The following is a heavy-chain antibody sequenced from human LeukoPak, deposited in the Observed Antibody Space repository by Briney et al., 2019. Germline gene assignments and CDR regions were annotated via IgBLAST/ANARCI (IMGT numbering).Heavy chain of an antibody. D-gene: IGHD4-17*01. CDR3: ARRRMTTVSNYFDY. CDR1: GGSISSYY. J-gene: IGHJ4*02. V-gene: IGHV4-59*01. Sequence: PSETLSLTCPVSGGSISSYYWSWIRQPPGKGLEWIGYIYYSGSTNYNPSLKSRVTISVDTSKNQFSLKLSSVTAADTAVYYCARRRMTTVSNYFDYWGQGTLVAVSS. CDR2: IYYSGST.